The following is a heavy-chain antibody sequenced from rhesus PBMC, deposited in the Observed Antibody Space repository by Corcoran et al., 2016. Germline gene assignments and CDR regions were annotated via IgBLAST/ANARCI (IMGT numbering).Heavy chain of an antibody. D-gene: IGHD6-25*01. Sequence: QLQLQESGPGLVKPSETLSVTCAVSGGSISSSYWSWIRQAPGKGLEWIGYIYGSGSTTNYNPSLESRVTLSVDTSKNQLSLKLSSVTAADTAVYYCASDRGYSGSWSLGYFDYWGQGVLVTVSS. J-gene: IGHJ4*01. CDR3: ASDRGYSGSWSLGYFDY. CDR1: GGSISSSY. CDR2: IYGSGSTT. V-gene: IGHV4-169*02.